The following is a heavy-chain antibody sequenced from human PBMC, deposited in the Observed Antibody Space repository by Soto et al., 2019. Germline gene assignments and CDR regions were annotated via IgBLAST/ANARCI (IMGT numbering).Heavy chain of an antibody. J-gene: IGHJ5*02. D-gene: IGHD2-8*01. V-gene: IGHV3-33*01. CDR3: ARDSAIEDIVLMMAPNPDYNWFDP. Sequence: GGSLRLSCAASGFTFSSYGMHWVRQAPGKGLEWVAVIWYDGSNKYYADSVKGRFTISRENSKNTLYLQMNNLRAEDTAVYYCARDSAIEDIVLMMAPNPDYNWFDPWGQGTLVTVSS. CDR1: GFTFSSYG. CDR2: IWYDGSNK.